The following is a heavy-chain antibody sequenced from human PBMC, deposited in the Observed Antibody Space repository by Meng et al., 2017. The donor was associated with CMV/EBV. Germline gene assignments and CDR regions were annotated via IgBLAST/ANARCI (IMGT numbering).Heavy chain of an antibody. J-gene: IGHJ4*02. CDR2: MSYDGSNK. Sequence: GESLKISCASSGCTFSSYAMHWVRQAPGKGLEWVAVMSYDGSNKYYADSVKGRFNISRDNSKNTLYLQMNSLRAEDTAVYYCARGTKISSSFDYWGQGTLVTVSS. D-gene: IGHD6-6*01. CDR1: GCTFSSYA. V-gene: IGHV3-30-3*01. CDR3: ARGTKISSSFDY.